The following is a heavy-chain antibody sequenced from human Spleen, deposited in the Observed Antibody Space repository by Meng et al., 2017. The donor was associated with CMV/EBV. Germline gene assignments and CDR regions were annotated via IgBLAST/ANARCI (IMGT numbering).Heavy chain of an antibody. CDR3: ARDGIAAAGTIDY. J-gene: IGHJ4*02. V-gene: IGHV1-18*01. Sequence: ASCFTLPSYRIRWVPQAPGQGLEWMGWISAYNGNTNYAQKLQGRVTMTTDTSTSTAYMELRSLRSDDTAVYYCARDGIAAAGTIDYWGQGTLVTVSS. CDR2: ISAYNGNT. D-gene: IGHD6-13*01. CDR1: CFTLPSYR.